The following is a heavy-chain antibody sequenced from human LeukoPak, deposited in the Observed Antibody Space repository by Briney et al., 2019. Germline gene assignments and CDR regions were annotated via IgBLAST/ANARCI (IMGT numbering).Heavy chain of an antibody. V-gene: IGHV3-9*01. CDR3: SKGNYGMDV. D-gene: IGHD3-10*01. J-gene: IGHJ6*02. CDR2: ISWNSGSI. Sequence: SLRLSCAASGFTFADYAMHWVWQAPGKGLEWVSGISWNSGSIDYADSVKGRFTISRDNAKKSLYLQMDSLRPEDTALYYCSKGNYGMDVWGQGTTVTVSS. CDR1: GFTFADYA.